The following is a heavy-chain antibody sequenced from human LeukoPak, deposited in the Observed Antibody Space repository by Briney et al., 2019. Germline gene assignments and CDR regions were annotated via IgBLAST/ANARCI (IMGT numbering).Heavy chain of an antibody. CDR1: GFTFSSYS. J-gene: IGHJ5*02. D-gene: IGHD3-10*01. CDR2: ISSSSSYI. CDR3: ARQTMVRATQVEWFDP. V-gene: IGHV3-21*01. Sequence: GGSLRLSCAASGFTFSSYSMNWVRQAPGKGLEWVSSISSSSSYIYYADSVKGRLTISRDNAKNSLYLQMNSLRAEDTAVYYCARQTMVRATQVEWFDPWGQGTLVTVSS.